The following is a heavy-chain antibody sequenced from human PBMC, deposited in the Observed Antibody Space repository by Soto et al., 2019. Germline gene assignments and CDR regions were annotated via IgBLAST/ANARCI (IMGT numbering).Heavy chain of an antibody. Sequence: QVQLVQSGAEVKKPGASVKVSCKASGYTFTSYGISWVRQAPGQGLEWMGWISAYNGNTNYAQKPXXRVTPTTDTSXXTXYXXLRSLRSDDTAVYYCARDRDIVATISLRGLGAFDYWGQGTLVTVSS. J-gene: IGHJ4*02. CDR1: GYTFTSYG. V-gene: IGHV1-18*01. D-gene: IGHD5-12*01. CDR2: ISAYNGNT. CDR3: ARDRDIVATISLRGLGAFDY.